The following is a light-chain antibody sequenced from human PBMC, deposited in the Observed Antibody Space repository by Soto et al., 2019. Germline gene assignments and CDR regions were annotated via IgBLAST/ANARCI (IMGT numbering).Light chain of an antibody. CDR2: LGS. Sequence: DIVMTQSPLSLPVTPGEPASISCRSSQSLLHSNGYNYLDWYLQKPGQSPQLLIYLGSNRASGVPDRFSGSGSGTDFTLTISRVEAEDVGVYYCMQALKSTITFGQGTRLEIK. V-gene: IGKV2-28*01. J-gene: IGKJ5*01. CDR3: MQALKSTIT. CDR1: QSLLHSNGYNY.